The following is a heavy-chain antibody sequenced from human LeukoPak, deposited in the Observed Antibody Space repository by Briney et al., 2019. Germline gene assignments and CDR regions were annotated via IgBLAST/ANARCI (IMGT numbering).Heavy chain of an antibody. J-gene: IGHJ4*02. Sequence: PGGSLRLSCAASGFTFSNYNTDWVRQAPGKGLEWVSSISRSSSYIYNADSVKGRFTISRDNAKNSLYLQMNSLRADDTAVYYCARDLVFGLPRAEFDYWGQGILVTVSS. V-gene: IGHV3-21*01. CDR3: ARDLVFGLPRAEFDY. CDR2: ISRSSSYI. CDR1: GFTFSNYN. D-gene: IGHD3-10*01.